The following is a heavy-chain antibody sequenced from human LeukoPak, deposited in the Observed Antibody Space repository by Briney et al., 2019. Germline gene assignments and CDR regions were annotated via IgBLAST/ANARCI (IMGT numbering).Heavy chain of an antibody. D-gene: IGHD3-16*01. CDR2: IRSKANSYAT. J-gene: IGHJ4*02. CDR1: GFTFSGSA. CDR3: TTPGGYYFDY. V-gene: IGHV3-73*01. Sequence: GGSLRLXCAASGFTFSGSAMHWVRQASGKELEWVGRIRSKANSYATAYAASVKGRFTISRDDSKNTAYLQMNSLKTEDTAVYYCTTPGGYYFDYWGQGTLVTVSS.